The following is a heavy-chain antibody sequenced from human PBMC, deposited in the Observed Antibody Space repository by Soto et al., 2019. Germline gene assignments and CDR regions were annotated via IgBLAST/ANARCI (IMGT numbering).Heavy chain of an antibody. CDR2: ISYDGSNK. Sequence: GGSLRLSCAASGFTFSSYGMHWVRQAPGKGLEWVAVISYDGSNKYYADSVKGRFTISRDNSKNTLYLQMNSLRAEDTAVYYCAKAANYYDSSGSLDYWGQGTLVTVSS. D-gene: IGHD3-22*01. CDR1: GFTFSSYG. CDR3: AKAANYYDSSGSLDY. J-gene: IGHJ4*02. V-gene: IGHV3-30*18.